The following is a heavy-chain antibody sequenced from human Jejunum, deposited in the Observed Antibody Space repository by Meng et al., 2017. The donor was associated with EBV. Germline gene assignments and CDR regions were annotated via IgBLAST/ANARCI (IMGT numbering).Heavy chain of an antibody. J-gene: IGHJ4*02. CDR1: GDSTGRSHW. CDR2: MHPGGST. CDR3: AKSNDYSLNS. V-gene: IGHV4-4*02. D-gene: IGHD4-11*01. Sequence: QVPLQESGPGVVKPSGTLSLTCAVSGDSTGRSHWWSWVRQPPGKGLEWIGEMHPGGSTNYNPSLKSRVTISVDNSKNQFSLKLTSVTAADTAVYYCAKSNDYSLNSWGQGTLVTVSS.